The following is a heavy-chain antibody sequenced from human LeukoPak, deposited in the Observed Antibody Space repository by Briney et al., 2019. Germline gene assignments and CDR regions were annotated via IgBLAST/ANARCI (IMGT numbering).Heavy chain of an antibody. V-gene: IGHV3-23*01. CDR3: AKEWAYGSGSYYDY. CDR2: ISGSGGST. Sequence: GGSLRLSCAASGFTFSSYAMSWVRQDPGKGLEWVSAISGSGGSTYYADSVKGRFTISRDNSKNTLYLQVNSLRAEDTAVYYCAKEWAYGSGSYYDYWGQGTLVTVSS. D-gene: IGHD3-10*01. CDR1: GFTFSSYA. J-gene: IGHJ4*02.